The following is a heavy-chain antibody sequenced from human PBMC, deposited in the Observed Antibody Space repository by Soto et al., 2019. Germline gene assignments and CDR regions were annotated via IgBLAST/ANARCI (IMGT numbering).Heavy chain of an antibody. CDR2: IYYSGST. J-gene: IGHJ5*02. CDR1: GGSISSSSYY. V-gene: IGHV4-39*01. D-gene: IGHD2-8*01. CDR3: ARIGHTVLSNWFDP. Sequence: SETLSLTCTVSGGSISSSSYYWGWIRQPPGKGLEWIGSIYYSGSTYYNPSLKSRVTISVDTSKNQFSLKLSSVTAADTAVYYCARIGHTVLSNWFDPWGQGTLVTVSS.